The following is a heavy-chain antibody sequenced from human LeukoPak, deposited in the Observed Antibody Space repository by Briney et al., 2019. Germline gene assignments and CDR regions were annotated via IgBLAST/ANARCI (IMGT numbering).Heavy chain of an antibody. Sequence: GGSLRLSCAASGFTFRSYAMSWVRQAPVKGLEWVSAILGSGASTYYADSVKGRFTVSRDNSKNTLYLQMNSLRAEDTAVYYCAKVGSSGWYSDFDYWGQGTLVTVSS. CDR1: GFTFRSYA. CDR3: AKVGSSGWYSDFDY. CDR2: ILGSGAST. D-gene: IGHD6-19*01. V-gene: IGHV3-23*01. J-gene: IGHJ4*02.